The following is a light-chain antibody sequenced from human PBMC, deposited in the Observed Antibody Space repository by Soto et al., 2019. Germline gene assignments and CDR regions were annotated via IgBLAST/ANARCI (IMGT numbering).Light chain of an antibody. CDR1: SGDGGGYNY. CDR2: EVS. CDR3: SSYTSSTPYV. V-gene: IGLV2-14*01. J-gene: IGLJ1*01. Sequence: QSVLTQPASVSGSPGQSISISCTGTSGDGGGYNYVSWYQQQPGKAPKLMIYEVSSRPSGVSDRFSGSKSGNTASLTISGLQAEDEVDYYCSSYTSSTPYVFXTGTKRTVL.